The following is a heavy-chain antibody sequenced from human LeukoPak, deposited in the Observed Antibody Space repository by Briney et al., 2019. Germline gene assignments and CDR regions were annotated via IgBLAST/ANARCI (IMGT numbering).Heavy chain of an antibody. J-gene: IGHJ4*02. CDR1: GFTFSSYS. Sequence: GGSLRLSCAASGFTFSSYSMTWVRQAPGKGLEWVSSISSSSSYIYYADSVKGRFTISRDNAKNSLYLQMNSLRAEDTAVYYCARARGSLYDILTGYYNLDYWGQGTLVTVSS. V-gene: IGHV3-21*01. CDR2: ISSSSSYI. CDR3: ARARGSLYDILTGYYNLDY. D-gene: IGHD3-9*01.